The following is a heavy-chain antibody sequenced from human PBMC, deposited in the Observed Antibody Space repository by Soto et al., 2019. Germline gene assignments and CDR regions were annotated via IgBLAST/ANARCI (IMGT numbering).Heavy chain of an antibody. Sequence: QVQLVESGGGVVQPGRSLRLSCAASGFTFSSYAMHWVRQAPGKGLEWVAVISYDGSNKYYADSVKGRFTISRDNSKNPLYLQMNSFRAEDTAVYYCARDLLRDCSSTSCYFPGNYWGQRTLVTVSS. CDR2: ISYDGSNK. CDR1: GFTFSSYA. D-gene: IGHD2-2*01. J-gene: IGHJ4*02. V-gene: IGHV3-30-3*01. CDR3: ARDLLRDCSSTSCYFPGNY.